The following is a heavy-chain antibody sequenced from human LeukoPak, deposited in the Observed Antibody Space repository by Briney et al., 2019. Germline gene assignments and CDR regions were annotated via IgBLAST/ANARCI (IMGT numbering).Heavy chain of an antibody. CDR3: TTWDGVD. Sequence: PAGSLSLSCAASGFTFRSYAMRWLRPAPGQGLEWLGNIKSKSDGGATDCAAPFKGRFTISRDDSKNTLYLQMNSLKTEDTAVYYCTTWDGVDWGQGTMVTVSS. V-gene: IGHV3-15*01. D-gene: IGHD1-26*01. J-gene: IGHJ3*01. CDR2: IKSKSDGGAT. CDR1: GFTFRSYA.